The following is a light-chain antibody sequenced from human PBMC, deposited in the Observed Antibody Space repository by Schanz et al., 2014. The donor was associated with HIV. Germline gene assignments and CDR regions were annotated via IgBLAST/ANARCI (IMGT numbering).Light chain of an antibody. V-gene: IGKV3-20*01. J-gene: IGKJ3*01. Sequence: EIVLTQSPGTLSLSLGERATLSCRASQSVSTSYFAWYQQKPGQAPRLLIYGASSRATGIPDRFSGSGSGTDFTLNSNRLEPEDRAVYYCQQYGSSGTFGPGTKVHIK. CDR1: QSVSTSY. CDR2: GAS. CDR3: QQYGSSGT.